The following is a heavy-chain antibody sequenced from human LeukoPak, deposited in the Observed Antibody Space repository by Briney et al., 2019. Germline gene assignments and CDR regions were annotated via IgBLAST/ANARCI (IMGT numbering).Heavy chain of an antibody. J-gene: IGHJ4*02. D-gene: IGHD2-2*01. CDR2: IYHSGST. CDR1: GGSISSSSYY. Sequence: KPSETLSLTCTVSGGSISSSSYYWGWIRQPPGKGLEWIGSIYHSGSTYYNPSLKSRVTISVDTSKNQFSLKLSSVTAADTAVYYCARLTRTFDYWGQGTLVTVSS. CDR3: ARLTRTFDY. V-gene: IGHV4-39*07.